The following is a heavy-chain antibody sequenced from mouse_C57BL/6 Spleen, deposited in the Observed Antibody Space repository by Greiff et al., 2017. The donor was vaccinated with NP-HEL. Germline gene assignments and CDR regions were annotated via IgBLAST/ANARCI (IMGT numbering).Heavy chain of an antibody. CDR1: GFTFSSYA. J-gene: IGHJ2*01. CDR3: ARETGTKFDY. Sequence: EVQLVESGGGLVKPGGSLKLSCAASGFTFSSYAMSWVRQTPEKRLEWVATISDGGSYTYYPDNVKGRFTISRDNAKNNLYLQMSHLKSEDTAMYYCARETGTKFDYWGQGTTLTVSS. V-gene: IGHV5-4*01. CDR2: ISDGGSYT. D-gene: IGHD4-1*01.